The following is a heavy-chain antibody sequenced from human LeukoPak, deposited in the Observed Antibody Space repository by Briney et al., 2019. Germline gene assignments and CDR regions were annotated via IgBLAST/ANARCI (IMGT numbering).Heavy chain of an antibody. CDR2: ISYDGSNK. Sequence: GGSLRLSCAASGFTFCSYGMHWVRQAPGKGLEWVAVISYDGSNKYYADSVKGRFTISRDNSKNTLYLQMNSLRADDTAVYYCARGLAAAGTRGPYWGQGTLVTVSS. D-gene: IGHD6-13*01. CDR3: ARGLAAAGTRGPY. CDR1: GFTFCSYG. V-gene: IGHV3-30*03. J-gene: IGHJ4*02.